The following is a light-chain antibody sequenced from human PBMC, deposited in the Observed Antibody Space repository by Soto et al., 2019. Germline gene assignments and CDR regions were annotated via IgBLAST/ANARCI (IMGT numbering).Light chain of an antibody. Sequence: VLTQSPATLSVSPGERAILSCRASQSLSNLAWYQQKPGQAPRLLIYGASTRATGIPARFSGSGSGTEFTLTISSLQSEDFAVYYCHQYNDWVGWTFGQGTKVDIK. J-gene: IGKJ1*01. CDR2: GAS. CDR3: HQYNDWVGWT. V-gene: IGKV3-15*01. CDR1: QSLSN.